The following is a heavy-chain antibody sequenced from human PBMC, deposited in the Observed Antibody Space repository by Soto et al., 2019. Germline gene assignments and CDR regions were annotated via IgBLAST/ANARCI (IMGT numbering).Heavy chain of an antibody. V-gene: IGHV1-3*01. Sequence: QVQLVQSGAEVKKPGASVKVSCKASGSTFTSYAMHWVRQAPGQRLEWMGWINAGNGNTKYSQKFQGRVTITRDTSVSTAYMELSSLRSEDTSGYYCARSWFGESRGAGYYYYMDVWGKGTTVTVSS. CDR3: ARSWFGESRGAGYYYYMDV. J-gene: IGHJ6*03. CDR2: INAGNGNT. D-gene: IGHD3-10*01. CDR1: GSTFTSYA.